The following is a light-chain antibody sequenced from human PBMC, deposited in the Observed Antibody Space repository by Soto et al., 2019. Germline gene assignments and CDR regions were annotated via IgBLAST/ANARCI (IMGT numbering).Light chain of an antibody. J-gene: IGKJ1*01. CDR2: QAS. Sequence: DIQMTQSPSTLSASVGDRVTITCRASQSIRGWLAWYQQKPGKAPKLLIYQASSLQRGVPSRYSGSGSETEFTRTINSLQPEDFATYVCQQYNPYPWTFGQVTKLEIK. CDR1: QSIRGW. CDR3: QQYNPYPWT. V-gene: IGKV1-5*03.